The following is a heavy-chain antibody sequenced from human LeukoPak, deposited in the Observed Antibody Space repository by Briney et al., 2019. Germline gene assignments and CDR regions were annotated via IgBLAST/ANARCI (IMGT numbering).Heavy chain of an antibody. CDR2: IYYSGST. CDR1: GVSISSYY. J-gene: IGHJ4*02. Sequence: PSETLSLTCTVSGVSISSYYWSWIRQPPGKGLEWIGYIYYSGSTNYNPSLNSRVTISVDAYKNQCSLKLSSVTAADTAVYYCARRFWSGYVYWGQGTLVTVSS. D-gene: IGHD3-3*01. V-gene: IGHV4-59*12. CDR3: ARRFWSGYVY.